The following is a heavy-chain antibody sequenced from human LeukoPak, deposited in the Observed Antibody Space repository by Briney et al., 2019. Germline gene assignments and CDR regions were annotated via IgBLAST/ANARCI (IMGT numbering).Heavy chain of an antibody. CDR2: IYYSGST. D-gene: IGHD2-15*01. CDR3: ARVECTGGRCYPIYNYRYMDV. Sequence: SETLSLTCTVSGGSISNYYWSWIRQPPGRGLEWIGYIYYSGSTNYNPSLKGRVTISVDTSKNLFSLKLSSVTAADTAVYYCARVECTGGRCYPIYNYRYMDVWGKGTTVTVSS. J-gene: IGHJ6*03. CDR1: GGSISNYY. V-gene: IGHV4-59*01.